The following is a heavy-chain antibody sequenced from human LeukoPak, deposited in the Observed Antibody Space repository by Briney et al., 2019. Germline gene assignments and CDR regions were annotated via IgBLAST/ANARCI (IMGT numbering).Heavy chain of an antibody. CDR2: ITGSGGNT. V-gene: IGHV3-23*01. D-gene: IGHD3-9*01. CDR1: GFTISNYA. Sequence: PGASLRLSCAASGFTISNYAMSWVRKAPGKGLEWVSAITGSGGNTYYADSVKGRFTISRDNSKNTVFLQMNSLRAEDTAVYYCAKWGDYDVLTGYYVSDYWGQGTLVTVSS. CDR3: AKWGDYDVLTGYYVSDY. J-gene: IGHJ4*02.